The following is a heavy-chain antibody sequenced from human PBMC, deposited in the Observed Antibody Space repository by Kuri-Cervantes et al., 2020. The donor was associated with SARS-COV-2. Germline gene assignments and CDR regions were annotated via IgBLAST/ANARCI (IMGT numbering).Heavy chain of an antibody. Sequence: GESLKISCAASGFTFSSYAMHWVRQAPGKGLEWVAVISYDGSNKYYADSVKGRFTISRDNSKNTLYLQMNSLRAEDTAVYYCASVYRGYSSGIGWFDPWGQGTLVTVSS. CDR1: GFTFSSYA. D-gene: IGHD5-18*01. CDR2: ISYDGSNK. CDR3: ASVYRGYSSGIGWFDP. J-gene: IGHJ5*02. V-gene: IGHV3-30-3*01.